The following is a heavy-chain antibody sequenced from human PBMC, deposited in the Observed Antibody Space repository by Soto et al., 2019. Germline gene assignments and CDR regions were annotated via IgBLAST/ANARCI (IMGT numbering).Heavy chain of an antibody. J-gene: IGHJ6*02. CDR1: GFTFSSYG. Sequence: QVQLVESGGGVVQPGRSLRLSCAASGFTFSSYGMHWVRQAPGKGLEWVAVISYDGSNKYYADSVKGRFTISRENSKNTLYLQMNSLRAEDTAVYYCAKGWHNDWDYYYGMDVWGQGTTVTVSS. CDR2: ISYDGSNK. D-gene: IGHD1-1*01. CDR3: AKGWHNDWDYYYGMDV. V-gene: IGHV3-30*18.